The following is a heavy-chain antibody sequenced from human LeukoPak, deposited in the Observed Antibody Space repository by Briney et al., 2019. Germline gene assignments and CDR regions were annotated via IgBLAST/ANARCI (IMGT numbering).Heavy chain of an antibody. CDR1: GGSISSGGYY. CDR2: IYYSGST. Sequence: SETLSLTCTVSGGSISSGGYYWTWIRQHPGKGLEWIGYIYYSGSTYYNPSLKSRLTMSVDTSKNQFSLKLSSVTAADTGVYYCARGAVRGFMDFDYWGQGTLVSVSS. V-gene: IGHV4-31*03. J-gene: IGHJ4*02. CDR3: ARGAVRGFMDFDY. D-gene: IGHD3-10*01.